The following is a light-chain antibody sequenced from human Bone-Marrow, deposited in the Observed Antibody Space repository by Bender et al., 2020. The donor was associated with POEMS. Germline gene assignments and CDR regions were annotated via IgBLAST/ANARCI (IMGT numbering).Light chain of an antibody. CDR2: DVS. V-gene: IGLV2-23*02. CDR3: CSYGGRTTVYV. CDR1: SNDVGNYNV. Sequence: QSALTQPASVSGSPGQSITISCTGTSNDVGNYNVVSWYQQHPGKAPQLIIYDVSNRPSGISVRFSGSKSANTASLTISGLQAEDEADYYCCSYGGRTTVYVFGTGTKVTVL. J-gene: IGLJ1*01.